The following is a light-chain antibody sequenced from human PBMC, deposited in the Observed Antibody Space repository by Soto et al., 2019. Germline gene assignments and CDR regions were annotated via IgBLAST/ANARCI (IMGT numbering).Light chain of an antibody. CDR2: GAS. CDR3: QHYVTSLTT. J-gene: IGKJ1*01. V-gene: IGKV3-20*01. Sequence: ERVMTQSPATLSVSPGERATLSCGASQSVTSNYLAWYQQKPGQAPRLLIFGASIRVKGIPDRFIGSGSGTDFTLTISRLEPEDFAVYYCQHYVTSLTTFGQGTKVDIK. CDR1: QSVTSNY.